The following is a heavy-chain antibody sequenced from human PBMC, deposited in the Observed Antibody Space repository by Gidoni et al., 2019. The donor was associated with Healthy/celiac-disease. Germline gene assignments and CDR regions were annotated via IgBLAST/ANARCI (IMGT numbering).Heavy chain of an antibody. CDR3: TTDGHDYSGY. J-gene: IGHJ4*02. V-gene: IGHV3-15*01. CDR2: IKSKTDGGTT. CDR1: GFTFSNAW. Sequence: EVQLVESGGGLVKPGGSLSRSWSASGFTFSNAWSSWVRKAPGKGLEWVGRIKSKTDGGTTDYAAPVKGRFTISRDDSKNTLYLQMNSLKTEDTAVYYCTTDGHDYSGYWGQGTLVTVSS.